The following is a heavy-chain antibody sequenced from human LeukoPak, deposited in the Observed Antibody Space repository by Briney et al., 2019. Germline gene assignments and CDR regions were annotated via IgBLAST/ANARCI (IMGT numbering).Heavy chain of an antibody. CDR3: ARVVPAAIDAFDI. CDR1: GGSISSGDYY. V-gene: IGHV4-30-4*08. Sequence: SQTLSLTCTVSGGSISSGDYYWSWIRQPPGKGLEWIGYIYYSGSTYYNPSLKSRVTISVDTSKNQFSLKLSSVTAADTAVYYCARVVPAAIDAFDIWGQGTMVTVSS. CDR2: IYYSGST. D-gene: IGHD2-2*01. J-gene: IGHJ3*02.